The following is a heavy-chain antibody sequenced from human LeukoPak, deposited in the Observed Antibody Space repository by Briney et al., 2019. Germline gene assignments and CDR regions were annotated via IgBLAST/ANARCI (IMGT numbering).Heavy chain of an antibody. D-gene: IGHD3-22*01. Sequence: GGSLRLSCAASGFTFSSYEMNWVRQAPGKGLEWVSYISSSGSTIYYADSVKGRFTISRDNAKNSLYLQMNGLRAEDTAVYYCARINYYDSSESSFDYWGQGTLVTVSS. CDR3: ARINYYDSSESSFDY. CDR1: GFTFSSYE. V-gene: IGHV3-48*03. CDR2: ISSSGSTI. J-gene: IGHJ4*02.